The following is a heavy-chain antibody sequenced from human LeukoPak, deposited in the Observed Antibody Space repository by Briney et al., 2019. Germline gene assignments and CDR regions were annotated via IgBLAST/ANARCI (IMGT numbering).Heavy chain of an antibody. J-gene: IGHJ6*02. CDR1: GFTFSDSW. Sequence: GGSLRLSCAASGFTFSDSWMSWVRQAPGKGLEWVANTNQDGSEKDYVDSVKGRFTISRDNARNSLYLQMGSLRAEDTAVYYCATYTHWVAGDVWGQGTTVTVSS. D-gene: IGHD3-16*01. CDR3: ATYTHWVAGDV. V-gene: IGHV3-7*01. CDR2: TNQDGSEK.